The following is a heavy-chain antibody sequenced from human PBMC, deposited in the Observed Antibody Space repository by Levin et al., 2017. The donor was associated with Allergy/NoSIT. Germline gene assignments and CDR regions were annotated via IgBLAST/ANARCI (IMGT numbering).Heavy chain of an antibody. J-gene: IGHJ4*02. CDR2: IIPIFGTA. Sequence: KISCQASGGTFSSYAISWVRQAPGQGLEWMGGIIPIFGTANYAQKFQGRVTITADESTSTAYMELSSLRSEDTAVYYCARGLVAVFDYWGQGTLVTVSS. V-gene: IGHV1-69*01. CDR3: ARGLVAVFDY. D-gene: IGHD2-15*01. CDR1: GGTFSSYA.